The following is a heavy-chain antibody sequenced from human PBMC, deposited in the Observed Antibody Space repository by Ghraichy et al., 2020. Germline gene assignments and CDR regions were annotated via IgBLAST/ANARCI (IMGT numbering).Heavy chain of an antibody. J-gene: IGHJ4*02. CDR3: ARDSNRFCTSSSCYAFVFDS. Sequence: SETLSLTCTVSGGSVSSNAYYWSWIRQHPVKGLEWIGNIYFTGNTYYNPSLQSRLSISIDTSKNQFSLRLTSVTAADTAVYYCARDSNRFCTSSSCYAFVFDSWGQGTRVSVS. CDR1: GGSVSSNAYY. CDR2: IYFTGNT. D-gene: IGHD2-2*01. V-gene: IGHV4-31*03.